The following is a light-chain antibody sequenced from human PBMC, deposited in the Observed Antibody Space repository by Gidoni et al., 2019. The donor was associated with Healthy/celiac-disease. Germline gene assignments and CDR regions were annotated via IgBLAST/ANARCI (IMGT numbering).Light chain of an antibody. CDR1: SSHIGAGYD. Sequence: HSVLTQPPSVSVAPRQPVTISCTGSSSHIGAGYDLHWYQHLPGTAPKLLIYGNSNRPSGVPDRFSGYKSGTSADLAITGLQAEDEADYYCQSYDSSLSGYVVFGGGTKLTVL. V-gene: IGLV1-40*01. CDR3: QSYDSSLSGYVV. J-gene: IGLJ2*01. CDR2: GNS.